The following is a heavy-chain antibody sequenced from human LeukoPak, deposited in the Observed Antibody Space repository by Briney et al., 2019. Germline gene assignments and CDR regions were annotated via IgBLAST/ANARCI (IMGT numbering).Heavy chain of an antibody. CDR1: GFTFSDYY. D-gene: IGHD2-2*01. CDR2: ISSSGSTI. V-gene: IGHV3-11*01. J-gene: IGHJ6*02. CDR3: ARDDSTTFYYYYGMDV. Sequence: GGSLRLSCAASGFTFSDYYMSWIRQAPGKGLEWVSYISSSGSTIYYADSVKGRFTISRDNAKNSLYLQMNSLRAEDTAVYYCARDDSTTFYYYYGMDVWGQGTTVTVSS.